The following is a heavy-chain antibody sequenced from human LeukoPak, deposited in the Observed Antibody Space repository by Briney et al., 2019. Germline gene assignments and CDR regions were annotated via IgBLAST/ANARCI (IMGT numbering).Heavy chain of an antibody. CDR2: INHSEST. Sequence: KPSETLSLTCAVYGGSFSAYYWSWIRQTPGKGLEWIGEINHSESTNYNPSLKSRVTISVDTSKNQFSLELNSVTAADTAVYYCARHRCGWCRWFDPWGQGTLVTVSS. J-gene: IGHJ5*02. V-gene: IGHV4-34*01. D-gene: IGHD6-19*01. CDR3: ARHRCGWCRWFDP. CDR1: GGSFSAYY.